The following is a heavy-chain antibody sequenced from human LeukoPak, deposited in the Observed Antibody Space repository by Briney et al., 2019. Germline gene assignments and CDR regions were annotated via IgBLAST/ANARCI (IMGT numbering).Heavy chain of an antibody. V-gene: IGHV3-21*01. CDR3: ASLILVAYCGGDCYLDGDAFDI. Sequence: PGGSLRLSCAASGFTFSSYSMNWVRQAPGKGLEWVSSISSSSSYIYYAGSVKGRFTISRDNAKNSLYLQMNSLRAEDTAVYYCASLILVAYCGGDCYLDGDAFDIWGQGTMVTVSS. J-gene: IGHJ3*02. CDR1: GFTFSSYS. D-gene: IGHD2-21*02. CDR2: ISSSSSYI.